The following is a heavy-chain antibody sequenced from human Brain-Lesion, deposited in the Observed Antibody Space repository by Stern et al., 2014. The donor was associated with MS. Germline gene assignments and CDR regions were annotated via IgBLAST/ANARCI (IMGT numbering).Heavy chain of an antibody. CDR2: IKSETDGGTT. D-gene: IGHD3-22*01. V-gene: IGHV3-15*05. CDR3: TTDVPSRLLYDSVAYYVMTNAFDI. CDR1: GFTFSDAW. J-gene: IGHJ3*02. Sequence: EVQLVESGGGLVKPGRSLRLACAASGFTFSDAWMTWVRQAPGKGLEWVGRIKSETDGGTTDYAAPVQGRFTISRDDSKNTLYLQMDSLKMEDTAVYFCTTDVPSRLLYDSVAYYVMTNAFDIWGQGTMVTVSS.